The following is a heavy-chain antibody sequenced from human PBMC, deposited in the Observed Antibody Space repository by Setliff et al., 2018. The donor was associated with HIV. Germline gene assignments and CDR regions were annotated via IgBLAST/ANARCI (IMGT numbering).Heavy chain of an antibody. J-gene: IGHJ6*03. CDR1: GASISSGGYY. D-gene: IGHD2-15*01. CDR3: AREIRAATIYYYYYMDV. V-gene: IGHV4-31*03. CDR2: IYYSGNS. Sequence: SETLSLTCTVSGASISSGGYYWSWVRQQPGKGLEWIGYIYYSGNSFYNPSLKSRTMLSVDTSMKQFSLRLNSVTAADTAMYFCAREIRAATIYYYYYMDVWGKGTTVTVSS.